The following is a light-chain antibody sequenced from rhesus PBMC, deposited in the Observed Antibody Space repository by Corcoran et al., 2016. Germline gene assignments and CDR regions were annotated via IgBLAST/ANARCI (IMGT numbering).Light chain of an antibody. V-gene: IGKV1-25*01. CDR1: QGITND. J-gene: IGKJ2*01. CDR2: EAN. Sequence: DIQMTQSPSSLSASVGDRVTITCRASQGITNDLAWYQQKPGETPKLLIYEANSLQSGISSRFSGSGSGMDFTLTISSLQPEDFATYYCQHGYGIPYSFGQGTKVEIK. CDR3: QHGYGIPYS.